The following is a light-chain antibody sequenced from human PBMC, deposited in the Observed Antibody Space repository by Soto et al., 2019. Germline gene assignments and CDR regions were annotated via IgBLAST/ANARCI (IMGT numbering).Light chain of an antibody. CDR2: DAS. CDR1: QSVGSY. Sequence: SQSVGSYLAWLQQKPGQAPRLLIYDASKRATGIPGRFSGSGSGTDFILTISSLEPEDFAVYYCQQRRDSITFGQMSRLEIK. V-gene: IGKV3-11*01. CDR3: QQRRDSIT. J-gene: IGKJ5*01.